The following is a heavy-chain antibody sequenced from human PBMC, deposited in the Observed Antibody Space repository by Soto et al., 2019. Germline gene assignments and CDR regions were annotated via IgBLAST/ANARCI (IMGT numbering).Heavy chain of an antibody. CDR2: ISGFNGNT. D-gene: IGHD6-19*01. CDR1: GYSFTNYG. CDR3: ARDRGVAPPVAGNTHYYYYMDV. V-gene: IGHV1-18*01. Sequence: QDQLVQSGAEVKKPGASVTVSCKASGYSFTNYGITWVRQAPGQGLEWMGWISGFNGNTHYAQKLQGRVTMTTDASTSTAYMEPRSLRSDDTAVYYCARDRGVAPPVAGNTHYYYYMDVWGKGTTVTVSS. J-gene: IGHJ6*03.